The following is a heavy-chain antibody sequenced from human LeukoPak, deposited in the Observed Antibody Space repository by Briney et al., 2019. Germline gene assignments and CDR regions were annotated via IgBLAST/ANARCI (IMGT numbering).Heavy chain of an antibody. J-gene: IGHJ4*02. D-gene: IGHD2-15*01. CDR1: GYTFTSDG. Sequence: ASMKVSCKASGYTFTSDGISWVRQAPGQGLEWMGWISAYNGNTNYAQKLQGRVTMTTDTSTSTAYMELRSLRSDDTAVYYCARAQGYCSGGSCYGYWGQGTLVTVSS. CDR3: ARAQGYCSGGSCYGY. V-gene: IGHV1-18*01. CDR2: ISAYNGNT.